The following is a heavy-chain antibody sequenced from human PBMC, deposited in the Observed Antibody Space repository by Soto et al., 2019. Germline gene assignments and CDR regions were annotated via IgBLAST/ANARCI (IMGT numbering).Heavy chain of an antibody. CDR3: ARELFGRSVWFAP. CDR1: CGSISSYY. Sequence: SETLSLTCTVSCGSISSYYWSWIRQPPGKGLEWIGYIYYSGSTNYNPSLKSRVTISVDTSKNQFSLKLSPVTAADTAVYYCARELFGRSVWFAPWGQGTLVTGSS. CDR2: IYYSGST. J-gene: IGHJ5*02. D-gene: IGHD3-10*01. V-gene: IGHV4-59*01.